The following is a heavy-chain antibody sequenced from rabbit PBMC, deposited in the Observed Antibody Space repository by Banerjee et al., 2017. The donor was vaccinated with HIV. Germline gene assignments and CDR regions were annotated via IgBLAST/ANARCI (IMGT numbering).Heavy chain of an antibody. V-gene: IGHV1S40*01. CDR3: ARELVVVLMGLGYYGMDL. Sequence: QSLEESGGDLVKPGASLTLTCTASGFSFSSSYSICWVRQAPGKGLEWIACIYAGSSGTTYYASWAKGRFTISKTSSTTVTLQLTSLTAADTATYFCARELVVVLMGLGYYGMDLWGPGTLVTVS. CDR1: GFSFSSSYS. CDR2: IYAGSSGTT. J-gene: IGHJ6*01. D-gene: IGHD8-1*01.